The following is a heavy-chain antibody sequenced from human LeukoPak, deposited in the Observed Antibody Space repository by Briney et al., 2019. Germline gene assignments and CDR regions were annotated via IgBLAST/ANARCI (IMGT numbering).Heavy chain of an antibody. J-gene: IGHJ4*02. D-gene: IGHD6-13*01. CDR1: GFTFSSYA. Sequence: GGSLRLSCAASGFTFSSYAMSWIRQAPGKGLEWVSAISGRGGSTYYADSVKGRFTISRDNSKNTLYLQMNSLRAEDPAVYYCAKGSSSWAYYFDSWGQGTLVTVSS. V-gene: IGHV3-23*01. CDR3: AKGSSSWAYYFDS. CDR2: ISGRGGST.